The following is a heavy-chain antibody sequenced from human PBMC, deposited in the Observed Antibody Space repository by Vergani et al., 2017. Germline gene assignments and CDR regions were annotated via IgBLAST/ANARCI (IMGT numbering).Heavy chain of an antibody. Sequence: QVQLQESGPGLVKPSETLSLTCTVSGGSISSYYWSWIRPPPGEGLEWIGYIYYSGSTHYNPSPKSRVTISVDTSKNQFSLKLSSVTAADTAVYSCARGEAVAGIHYYYYGMDVWGQGTTVTVSS. D-gene: IGHD6-19*01. CDR1: GGSISSYY. CDR3: ARGEAVAGIHYYYYGMDV. J-gene: IGHJ6*02. CDR2: IYYSGST. V-gene: IGHV4-59*01.